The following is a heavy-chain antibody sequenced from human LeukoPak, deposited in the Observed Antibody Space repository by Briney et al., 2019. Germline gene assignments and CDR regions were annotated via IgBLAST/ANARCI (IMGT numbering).Heavy chain of an antibody. CDR3: ARSSGTTYYYYYYMDV. CDR2: ISAYNGNT. V-gene: IGHV1-18*01. Sequence: GASVKVSCKASGYTFTSYGISWVRQAPGQGLEWMGWISAYNGNTSYAQKLQGRVTMTTDTSTSTAYMELRSLRSDDTAVYYCARSSGTTYYYYYYMDVWGKGTTVTVSS. D-gene: IGHD1/OR15-1a*01. J-gene: IGHJ6*03. CDR1: GYTFTSYG.